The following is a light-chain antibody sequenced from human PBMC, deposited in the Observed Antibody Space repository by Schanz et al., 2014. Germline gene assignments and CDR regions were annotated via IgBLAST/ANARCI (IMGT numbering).Light chain of an antibody. J-gene: IGKJ5*01. CDR2: AAS. CDR3: QQYNSYPFT. CDR1: QSISSY. Sequence: DIQMTQSPSSLSASVGDRVTITCRASQSISSYLNWYQQKPGKVPKLLISAASTLQSGVPSRFSGSGSGTDFTLTISSLQPEDFATYYCQQYNSYPFTFGQGTRLEIK. V-gene: IGKV1-27*01.